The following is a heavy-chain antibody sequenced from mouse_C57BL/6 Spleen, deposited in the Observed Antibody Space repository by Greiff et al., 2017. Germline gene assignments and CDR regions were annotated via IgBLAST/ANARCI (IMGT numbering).Heavy chain of an antibody. V-gene: IGHV1-42*01. J-gene: IGHJ2*01. D-gene: IGHD2-3*01. Sequence: EVQLQQSGPELVKPGASVKISCKASGYSFTGYYMNWVKQSPEKSLEWIGEINPSTGGTTYNQKFKAKATLTVDKSSSTAYMQLKSLTSEDSAVYYCARTYIDGYYSYWGQGTTLTVSS. CDR2: INPSTGGT. CDR3: ARTYIDGYYSY. CDR1: GYSFTGYY.